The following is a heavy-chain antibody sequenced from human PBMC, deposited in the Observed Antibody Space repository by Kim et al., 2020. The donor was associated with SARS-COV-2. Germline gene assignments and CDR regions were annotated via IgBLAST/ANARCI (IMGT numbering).Heavy chain of an antibody. V-gene: IGHV3-23*01. CDR2: ISGSGGST. CDR3: AKYSMGARYCSSTSCNHLRSDY. D-gene: IGHD2-2*01. Sequence: GGSLRLSCAASGFTFSSYAMSWVRQAPGKGLEWVSAISGSGGSTYYADSVKGRFTISRDSSKNTLYLQMNSLRAEDTAVYYCAKYSMGARYCSSTSCNHLRSDYWGQGTLVTVSS. CDR1: GFTFSSYA. J-gene: IGHJ4*02.